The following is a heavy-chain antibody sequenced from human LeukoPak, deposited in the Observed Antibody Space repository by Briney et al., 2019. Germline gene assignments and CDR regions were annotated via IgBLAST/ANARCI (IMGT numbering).Heavy chain of an antibody. CDR1: GFTFSDYY. J-gene: IGHJ3*02. V-gene: IGHV3-11*01. CDR3: TKAPGDSSGRDFSDI. Sequence: PGGSLRLSCAASGFTFSDYYMSWIRQAPGKGLEWVSYISSSGSTIYYADSVKGRFTISRDSAKNSLYLEMNSLRVEDTALYYCTKAPGDSSGRDFSDIWGQGAMVTVSS. D-gene: IGHD3-22*01. CDR2: ISSSGSTI.